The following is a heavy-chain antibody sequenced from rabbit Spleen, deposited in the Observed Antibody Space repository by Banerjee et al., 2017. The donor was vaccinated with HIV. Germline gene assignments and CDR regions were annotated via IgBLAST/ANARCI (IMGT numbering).Heavy chain of an antibody. Sequence: QEQLEESGGDLVKPEGSLTLTCTASGLSFSNYWICWVRQAPGKGLEWIACINAITGKAVYASWAKGRFTISKTSSTTVTLQMTSLTVADTATYFCARDTGSSFSTYGMDLWGPGTLVTVS. J-gene: IGHJ6*01. D-gene: IGHD8-1*01. V-gene: IGHV1S45*01. CDR1: GLSFSNYW. CDR3: ARDTGSSFSTYGMDL. CDR2: INAITGKA.